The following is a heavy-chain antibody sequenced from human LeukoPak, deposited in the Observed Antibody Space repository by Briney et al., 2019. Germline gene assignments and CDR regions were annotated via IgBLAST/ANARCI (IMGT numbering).Heavy chain of an antibody. CDR2: IYTSGST. CDR1: GGSISSGSYY. V-gene: IGHV4-61*02. D-gene: IGHD3-22*01. Sequence: SQTLSLTCTVSGGSISSGSYYWSWIRQPAGKGLEWIGRIYTSGSTNYNPSLKSRVTISVDTSKNQVSLKLSSVTAADTAVYYCARERYYYDSSGYDSDAFDIWGQGTMVTVSS. J-gene: IGHJ3*02. CDR3: ARERYYYDSSGYDSDAFDI.